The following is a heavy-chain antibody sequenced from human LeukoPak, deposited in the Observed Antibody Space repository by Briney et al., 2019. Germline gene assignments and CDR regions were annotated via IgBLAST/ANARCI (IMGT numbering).Heavy chain of an antibody. V-gene: IGHV4-30-2*01. Sequence: SETLSLTCAVSGGSISSGGYSWSWVRQPPGKGLEWIGYISHTGNTFYNPSLKTRVTISVDGSKNQFSLKLSSVTAADTAVHYCARGADYGDPYLDYWGQGTLVTVSS. CDR2: ISHTGNT. CDR1: GGSISSGGYS. D-gene: IGHD4-17*01. CDR3: ARGADYGDPYLDY. J-gene: IGHJ4*02.